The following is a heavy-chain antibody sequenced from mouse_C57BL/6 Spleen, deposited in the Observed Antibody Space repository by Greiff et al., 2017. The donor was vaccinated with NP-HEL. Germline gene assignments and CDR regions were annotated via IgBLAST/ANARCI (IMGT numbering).Heavy chain of an antibody. J-gene: IGHJ3*01. CDR2: INPYNGGT. Sequence: VQLQQSGPVLVKPGASVKMSCKASGYTFTDYYMNWVKQSHGKSLEWIGVINPYNGGTSYNQKFKGKATLTVDKSSSTAYMELNSLTSEDSAVYYCASRGDYSLFAYWGQGTLVTVSA. V-gene: IGHV1-19*01. D-gene: IGHD1-1*01. CDR3: ASRGDYSLFAY. CDR1: GYTFTDYY.